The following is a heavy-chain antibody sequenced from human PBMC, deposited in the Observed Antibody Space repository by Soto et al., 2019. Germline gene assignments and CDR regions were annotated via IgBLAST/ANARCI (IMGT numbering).Heavy chain of an antibody. CDR2: IYYSGST. Sequence: LTFTVSGGSISSYYWSWIRQPPGKGLEWIGYIYYSGSTNYNPSLKSRVTISVDTSKNQFSLKLSSVTAADTALYYCSRDMYYYDSSGYYYGMDVWGQGTTVTGSS. V-gene: IGHV4-59*01. D-gene: IGHD3-22*01. J-gene: IGHJ6*02. CDR1: GGSISSYY. CDR3: SRDMYYYDSSGYYYGMDV.